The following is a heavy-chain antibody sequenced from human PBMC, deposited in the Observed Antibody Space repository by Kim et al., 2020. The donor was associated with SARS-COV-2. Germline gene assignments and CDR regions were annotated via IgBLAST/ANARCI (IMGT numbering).Heavy chain of an antibody. CDR2: T. Sequence: TNYNPSLKKRLTISVDTSKSQFSLKLLSATAADTAIYFCARAGSCPPKFDSWGQGNLVTVSS. CDR3: ARAGSCPPKFDS. V-gene: IGHV4-34*01. J-gene: IGHJ5*01. D-gene: IGHD2-2*01.